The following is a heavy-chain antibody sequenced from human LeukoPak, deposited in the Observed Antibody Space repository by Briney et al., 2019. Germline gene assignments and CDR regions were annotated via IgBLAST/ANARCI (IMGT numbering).Heavy chain of an antibody. CDR1: GYTFAGYY. V-gene: IGHV1-2*02. CDR2: INPNSGGT. D-gene: IGHD2-2*01. CDR3: ARDEEFIVVVPAAMAGGFDP. Sequence: GASVKVSCKASGYTFAGYYMHWVRQAPGPGIEWMGWINPNSGGTNYAQKFRGRVTMTRDTSISTAYMELSRLRSDDTAVYYFARDEEFIVVVPAAMAGGFDPWGQGTLVTASS. J-gene: IGHJ5*02.